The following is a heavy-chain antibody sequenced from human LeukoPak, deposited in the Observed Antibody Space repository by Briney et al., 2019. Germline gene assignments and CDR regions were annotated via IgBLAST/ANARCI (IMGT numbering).Heavy chain of an antibody. J-gene: IGHJ4*02. CDR3: AKQPCSGGSCSEVE. V-gene: IGHV3-30*18. D-gene: IGHD2-15*01. CDR1: GFTFRSSG. Sequence: PGGSLRLSFSASGFTFRSSGMPSVRQAPAKGLEWVAVISYEGSNKYYADSVKGRFTISRDNSKNTLYLQMNSLRAEDTAVYYGAKQPCSGGSCSEVEWGQGTLVTVSS. CDR2: ISYEGSNK.